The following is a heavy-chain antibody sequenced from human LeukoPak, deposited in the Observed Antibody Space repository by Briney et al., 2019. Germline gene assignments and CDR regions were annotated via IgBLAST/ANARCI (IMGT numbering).Heavy chain of an antibody. CDR3: AKWTGVRTNFGY. D-gene: IGHD3/OR15-3a*01. J-gene: IGHJ4*02. V-gene: IGHV3-23*01. CDR1: GFTFSSSA. Sequence: GGSLRLSCAASGFTFSSSAMTWVRQAPGKGLEWVSAISGSGGTTYYADSVKGRFTISRDSSKNTLYLQMNSLRAEDTAVYYCAKWTGVRTNFGYWGQGTLVTVSS. CDR2: ISGSGGTT.